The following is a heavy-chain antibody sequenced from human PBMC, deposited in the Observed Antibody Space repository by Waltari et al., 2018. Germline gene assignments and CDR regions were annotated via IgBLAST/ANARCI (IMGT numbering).Heavy chain of an antibody. Sequence: QVQVVQSGAEVKKPGASVKVSCKISGYTLTGLSIHWVRRVPGKGLEWMGRFGPPDSKPSPAREFQGRITLTDDTAIDTAYMELSSLRSEDTALYYCPLTGRNIVIASAASPAYYSYMGVWGRGTAVTVSS. CDR3: PLTGRNIVIASAASPAYYSYMGV. J-gene: IGHJ6*03. D-gene: IGHD2-15*01. CDR1: GYTLTGLS. CDR2: FGPPDSKP. V-gene: IGHV1-24*01.